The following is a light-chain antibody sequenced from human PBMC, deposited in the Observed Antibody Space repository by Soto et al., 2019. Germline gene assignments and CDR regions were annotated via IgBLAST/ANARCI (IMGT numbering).Light chain of an antibody. CDR1: SSDVGGYNY. V-gene: IGLV2-14*01. Sequence: QSALTQPACVSGSPGQSITISCTGTSSDVGGYNYVSWYQQHPGKAPKLMIYDVRNRPSGVSNRFSGSKSGNTASLTISGLQAEDEADYYCSSYTSSSTLEIGGGTQLTVL. CDR3: SSYTSSSTLE. CDR2: DVR. J-gene: IGLJ2*01.